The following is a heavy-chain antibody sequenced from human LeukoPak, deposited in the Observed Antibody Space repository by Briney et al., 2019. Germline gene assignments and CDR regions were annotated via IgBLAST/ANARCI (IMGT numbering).Heavy chain of an antibody. CDR3: ASEDYFDY. Sequence: SETLSLTCAVYGGSFSGYYWSWIRQPPGKGLEWIGEINHSGSTNYNPSLKSRVTISVDASKNQFSLKLSSVTAADTAVYYCASEDYFDYWGQGTLVTVSS. CDR1: GGSFSGYY. CDR2: INHSGST. J-gene: IGHJ4*02. V-gene: IGHV4-34*01.